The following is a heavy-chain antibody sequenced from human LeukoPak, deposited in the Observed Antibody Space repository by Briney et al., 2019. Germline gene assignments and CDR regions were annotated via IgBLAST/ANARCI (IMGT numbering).Heavy chain of an antibody. D-gene: IGHD1-1*01. CDR3: ARAPIRPQYYFDY. Sequence: GSSVKVSCKASGGTFSSYAISWVRQAPGQGLEWMGRIIPILGIANYAQKFQGRVTITADKSTSTAYMELSSLRSEDTAVYYCARAPIRPQYYFDYWGQGTLVTVSS. CDR1: GGTFSSYA. V-gene: IGHV1-69*04. J-gene: IGHJ4*02. CDR2: IIPILGIA.